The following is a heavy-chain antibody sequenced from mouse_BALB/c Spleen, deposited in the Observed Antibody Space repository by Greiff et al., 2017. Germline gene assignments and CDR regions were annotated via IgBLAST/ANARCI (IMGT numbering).Heavy chain of an antibody. V-gene: IGHV1-31*01. Sequence: VQLQQSGPELVKPGASVKISCKASGYSFTGYYMHWVKQSPVKSLEWIGRINPYNGATSYNQNFKDKASLTVDKSSSTAYMELHSLTSEDSAVYYCARYVYAMDYWGQGTSVTVSS. CDR1: GYSFTGYY. J-gene: IGHJ4*01. CDR2: INPYNGAT. CDR3: ARYVYAMDY.